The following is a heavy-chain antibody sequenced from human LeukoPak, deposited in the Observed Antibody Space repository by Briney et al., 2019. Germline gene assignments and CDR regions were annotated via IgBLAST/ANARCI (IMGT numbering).Heavy chain of an antibody. CDR1: GDSISSSNW. V-gene: IGHV4-4*02. D-gene: IGHD3-22*01. Sequence: PSGTLSLTCAVSGDSISSSNWWSWVRQPPGKGLEWIGEIYHSGSTNYNPSLKSRVTISVDKSKNQFSLKLSSVTAADTAVYYCARVFPSSGYYYGAFDIWGQGTMVTVSS. CDR3: ARVFPSSGYYYGAFDI. CDR2: IYHSGST. J-gene: IGHJ3*02.